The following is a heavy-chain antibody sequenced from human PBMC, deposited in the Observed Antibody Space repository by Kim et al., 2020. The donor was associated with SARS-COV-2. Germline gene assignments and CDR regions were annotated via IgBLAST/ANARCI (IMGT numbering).Heavy chain of an antibody. Sequence: GGSLRLSCAASGFTFSSYEMNWVRQAPGKGLEWVSYISSSGSTIYYADSVKGRFTISRDNAKNSLYLQMNSLRAEDTAVYYCAREVDTAMVYDYWGQGTLVTVSS. V-gene: IGHV3-48*03. CDR1: GFTFSSYE. J-gene: IGHJ4*02. CDR3: AREVDTAMVYDY. D-gene: IGHD5-18*01. CDR2: ISSSGSTI.